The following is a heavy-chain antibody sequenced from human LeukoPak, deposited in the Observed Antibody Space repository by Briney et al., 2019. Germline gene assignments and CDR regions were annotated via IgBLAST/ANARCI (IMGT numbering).Heavy chain of an antibody. D-gene: IGHD1-1*01. V-gene: IGHV6-1*01. J-gene: IGHJ4*02. CDR1: GDSVSSNSAA. Sequence: SQTLSLTCAISGDSVSSNSAAWNWIRQSPSRGLERLGRTYYRSKWYNDYAVSVKSRIVINPDTPKNQFSLQLSSVTPEDTAVYYCTRDGIRVLDYWGQGILVTVSS. CDR3: TRDGIRVLDY. CDR2: TYYRSKWYN.